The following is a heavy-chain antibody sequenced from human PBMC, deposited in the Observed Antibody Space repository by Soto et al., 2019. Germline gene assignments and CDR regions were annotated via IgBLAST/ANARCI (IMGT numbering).Heavy chain of an antibody. V-gene: IGHV4-59*12. CDR2: IYYSGST. Sequence: SETLSLTCTVSGGSISSYYWSWIRQPPGKGLEWIGYIYYSGSTNYNPSLKSRVTISVDTSKNQFSLKLSSVTAADTAVYYCARSSRYYDFWSGYYYVYWGQGTLVTVSS. D-gene: IGHD3-3*01. CDR3: ARSSRYYDFWSGYYYVY. J-gene: IGHJ4*02. CDR1: GGSISSYY.